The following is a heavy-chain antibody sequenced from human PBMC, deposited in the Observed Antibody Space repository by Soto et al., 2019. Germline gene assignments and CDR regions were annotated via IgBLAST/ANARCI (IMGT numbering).Heavy chain of an antibody. J-gene: IGHJ3*02. CDR1: GFTFSSYW. CDR2: IKQDGSEK. D-gene: IGHD5-12*01. V-gene: IGHV3-7*01. CDR3: ARLNIVATMSAFDI. Sequence: PGGSLRLSCAASGFTFSSYWMSWVRQAPGKGLEWVANIKQDGSEKYYVDSVKGRFTISRDNAKNSLYLQMNSLRAEDTAVYYCARLNIVATMSAFDIWGQGTMVTVSS.